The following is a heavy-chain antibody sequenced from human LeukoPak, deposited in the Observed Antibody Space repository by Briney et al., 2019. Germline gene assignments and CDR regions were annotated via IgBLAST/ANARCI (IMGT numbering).Heavy chain of an antibody. CDR2: ISNNGGYT. D-gene: IGHD3-22*01. CDR3: AKDSSGYYSDWFDP. CDR1: GFTFSSSA. V-gene: IGHV3-23*01. J-gene: IGHJ5*02. Sequence: GGSLRLSCAASGFTFSSSAMSWVRQAPGKGLEWVSAISNNGGYTYYADSVQGRFTISRDNSKSTLCLQMNSLRAEDTAVYYCAKDSSGYYSDWFDPWGQGTLVTVSS.